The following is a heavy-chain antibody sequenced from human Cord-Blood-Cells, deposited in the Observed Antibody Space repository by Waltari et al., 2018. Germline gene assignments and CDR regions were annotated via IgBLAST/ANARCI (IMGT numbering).Heavy chain of an antibody. J-gene: IGHJ6*02. CDR3: ARGYSGSYYYYYYGMDV. Sequence: QVQLQQWGAGLLKPSETLSLTCAVYGGSFRGYSCRWSRQPPGKGLEWIGEINHSGSTNYNPSLKSRVTISVDTSKNQFSLKLSSVTAADTAVYYCARGYSGSYYYYYYGMDVWGQGTTVTVSS. D-gene: IGHD1-26*01. CDR2: INHSGST. V-gene: IGHV4-34*01. CDR1: GGSFRGYS.